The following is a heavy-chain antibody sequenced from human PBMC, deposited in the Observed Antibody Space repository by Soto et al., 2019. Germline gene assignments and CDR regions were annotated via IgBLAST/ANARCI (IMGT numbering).Heavy chain of an antibody. D-gene: IGHD7-27*01. CDR3: ARSGDSVGFTDY. CDR1: GGSITGYY. J-gene: IGHJ4*02. V-gene: IGHV4-59*01. Sequence: QVQLQESGPGLVKPSETLSLTCTVSGGSITGYYWTWIRQPPGKGLEWIGYVFYKGNTNYNPSLKSRVTISVDTSANQFSLRLSSVTAADTAVYYCARSGDSVGFTDYWGQGTLVTVSS. CDR2: VFYKGNT.